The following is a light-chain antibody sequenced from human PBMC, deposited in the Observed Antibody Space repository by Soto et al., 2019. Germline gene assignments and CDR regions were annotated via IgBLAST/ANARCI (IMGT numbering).Light chain of an antibody. CDR3: QQVDSYPIT. Sequence: AIQLTQSPSSLSASVGDRVTITCRASQGIRNPLAWYQQKPGKGPKLLIYLASTLQSGVPSRFSGSGSGTDFTLAISSLQPEDFVTYYCQQVDSYPITFGQGTRLEI. CDR2: LAS. CDR1: QGIRNP. J-gene: IGKJ5*01. V-gene: IGKV1-13*02.